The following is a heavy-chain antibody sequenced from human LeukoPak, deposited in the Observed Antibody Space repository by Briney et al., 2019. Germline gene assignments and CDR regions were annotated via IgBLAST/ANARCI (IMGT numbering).Heavy chain of an antibody. CDR2: IRCDGSNK. J-gene: IGHJ6*03. D-gene: IGHD3-22*01. V-gene: IGHV3-30*02. CDR1: GFTFSSYG. Sequence: GGSLRLSCAASGFTFSSYGMHWVRQAPGKGLEWVAFIRCDGSNKYYADSVKGRFTISRDNSKNTLYLQMNSLRAEDTAVYYCAKDYYDSSGYYLYYYYMDVWGKGTTVTISS. CDR3: AKDYYDSSGYYLYYYYMDV.